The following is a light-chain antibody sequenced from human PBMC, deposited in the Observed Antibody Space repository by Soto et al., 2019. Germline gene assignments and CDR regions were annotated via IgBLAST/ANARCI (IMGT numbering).Light chain of an antibody. Sequence: QSALTQPASASGSPGQSVAISCTGTSSDVGGYNYVSWYQQHPGKAPKLMIYEVNNRPSGVPDRFSGSKSSNTASLTVSGLQAEDEADYYCSSYAGSSNVFGTGTKLTVL. J-gene: IGLJ1*01. V-gene: IGLV2-8*01. CDR2: EVN. CDR1: SSDVGGYNY. CDR3: SSYAGSSNV.